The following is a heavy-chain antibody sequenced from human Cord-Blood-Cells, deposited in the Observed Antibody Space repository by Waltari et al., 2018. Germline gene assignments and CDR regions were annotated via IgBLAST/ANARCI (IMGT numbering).Heavy chain of an antibody. Sequence: QVQLVQSGAEVKKPGASVKVSCKASGYTFTSYAMHWVRQAPGQRLEWMGWINAGNGNTKYSQKFQGRVTITRDTSASTTYMELSSLRSEDTAVYYCARFSYGSGAFDIWGQGTMVTVSS. V-gene: IGHV1-3*01. D-gene: IGHD3-10*01. CDR3: ARFSYGSGAFDI. J-gene: IGHJ3*02. CDR2: INAGNGNT. CDR1: GYTFTSYA.